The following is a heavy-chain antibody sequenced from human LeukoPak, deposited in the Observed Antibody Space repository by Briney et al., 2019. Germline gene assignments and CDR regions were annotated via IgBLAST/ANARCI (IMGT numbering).Heavy chain of an antibody. CDR3: ARDGGGEYYFDY. J-gene: IGHJ4*02. Sequence: PSETLSLTCTVSGGSNCSYYWSWLGQPPGKGRVGIGYIYYSGSTNYNPSLKSRVTISVDTSKNQFSLKLSSVTAADTAVYYCARDGGGEYYFDYWGQGTLVTGSS. CDR2: IYYSGST. V-gene: IGHV4-59*01. CDR1: GGSNCSYY. D-gene: IGHD2-15*01.